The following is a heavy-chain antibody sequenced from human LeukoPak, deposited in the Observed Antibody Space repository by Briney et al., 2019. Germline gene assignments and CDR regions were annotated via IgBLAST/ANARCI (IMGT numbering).Heavy chain of an antibody. CDR1: GASMKNSF. V-gene: IGHV4-59*01. J-gene: IGHJ5*02. CDR3: ARNRFSLTGAYYFDP. Sequence: SSETLSLTCSVSGASMKNSFWSWIRQPPGKGLEWIGYISDSGNTNYNPSLKSRVTFSIDTSKGQFYLNLRSVTAADTALYFCARNRFSLTGAYYFDPWGRGTQVTVSS. CDR2: ISDSGNT. D-gene: IGHD3-22*01.